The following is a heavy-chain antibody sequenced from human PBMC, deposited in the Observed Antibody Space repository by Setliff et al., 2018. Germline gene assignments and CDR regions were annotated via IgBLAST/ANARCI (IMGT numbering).Heavy chain of an antibody. J-gene: IGHJ6*03. Sequence: PGGSLRLSCAASGFTFDDYGMSWVRQVPGKGLEWVSCIDWNGGSPAYADSVKGRFTISRDNVKKSLYLQMNSLRAEDTALYYCARGYYYYMDVWGTGTTVTVSS. CDR1: GFTFDDYG. CDR2: IDWNGGSP. CDR3: ARGYYYYMDV. V-gene: IGHV3-20*04.